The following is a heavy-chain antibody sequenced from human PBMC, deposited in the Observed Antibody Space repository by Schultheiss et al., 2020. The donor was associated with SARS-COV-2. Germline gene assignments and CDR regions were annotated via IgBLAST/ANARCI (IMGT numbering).Heavy chain of an antibody. V-gene: IGHV3-23*01. J-gene: IGHJ4*02. CDR2: ISGSGGST. Sequence: GGSLRLSCAASGFTFSSYAMSWVRQAPGKGLEWVSAISGSGGSTYYADSVKGRFTISRDNSKNTLYLQMNSLRAEDTAVYYCAKGLYDFWSGYRTPTPLDYWGQGTLVTVSS. CDR3: AKGLYDFWSGYRTPTPLDY. D-gene: IGHD3-3*01. CDR1: GFTFSSYA.